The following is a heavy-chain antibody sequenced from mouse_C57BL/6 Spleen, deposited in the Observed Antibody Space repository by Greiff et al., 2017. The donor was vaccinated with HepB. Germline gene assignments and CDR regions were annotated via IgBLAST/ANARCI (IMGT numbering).Heavy chain of an antibody. J-gene: IGHJ3*01. D-gene: IGHD3-3*01. CDR3: ARMGGRGFVY. V-gene: IGHV1-26*01. CDR2: INPNNGGT. Sequence: EVQLQQSGPELVKPGASVKISCKASGYTFTDYYMNWVKQSHGKSLEWIGDINPNNGGTSYNQKFKGKATLTVDKSSSTAYMELRSLTSEDSAVYYCARMGGRGFVYWGKGTLVTVSA. CDR1: GYTFTDYY.